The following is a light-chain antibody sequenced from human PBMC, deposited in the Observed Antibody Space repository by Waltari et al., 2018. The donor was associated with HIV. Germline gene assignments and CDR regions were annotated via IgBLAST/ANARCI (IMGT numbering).Light chain of an antibody. CDR1: SSNIRNNY. J-gene: IGLJ3*02. V-gene: IGLV1-47*01. CDR2: RSN. Sequence: QSELTQPPTAYETHEKRDTNSFTGRSSNIRNNYVNWYQQLPGTAPKLLIYRSNQRPSGVPDRFSGSKSGTSASLAISGLRSEDEADYYCAAWDDSLSGPVFGGGTKLTVL. CDR3: AAWDDSLSGPV.